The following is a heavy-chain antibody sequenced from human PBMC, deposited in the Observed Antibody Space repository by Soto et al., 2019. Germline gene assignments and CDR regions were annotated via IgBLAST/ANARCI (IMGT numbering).Heavy chain of an antibody. CDR1: GFTFSNYW. D-gene: IGHD6-19*01. V-gene: IGHV3-7*01. CDR3: VRDPSSGYDY. J-gene: IGHJ4*02. CDR2: IKEDGSAD. Sequence: PGGSLRLSCAASGFTFSNYWMSWVRQAPGKGLEWVANIKEDGSADYYVDSVKGRFTNSRDNAKNSLYLQMNSLRVDDTGVYYCVRDPSSGYDYWGQGTLVTVSS.